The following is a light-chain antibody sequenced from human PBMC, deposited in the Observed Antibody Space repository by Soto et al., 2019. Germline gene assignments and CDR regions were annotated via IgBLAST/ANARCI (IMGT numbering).Light chain of an antibody. Sequence: DIQMTQSPSTLSASVGDRVTITCRASQSISSYLNWYQQKPGKAPKLLIYAASSLQSGVPSRFSGSGSGTDFTLTISSLEPEDFAVYYCQQRSNWRTFGPGTKVDIK. V-gene: IGKV1-39*01. J-gene: IGKJ3*01. CDR3: QQRSNWRT. CDR2: AAS. CDR1: QSISSY.